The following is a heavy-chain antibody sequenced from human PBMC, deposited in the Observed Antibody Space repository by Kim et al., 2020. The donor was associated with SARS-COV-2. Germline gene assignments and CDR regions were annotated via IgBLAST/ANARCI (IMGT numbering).Heavy chain of an antibody. J-gene: IGHJ4*02. Sequence: YGADAVKGRFTSSRDNSKNPLYLQMNGLRAEDTAVYYCARVPYSSCHFDYWGQGTLVTVSS. V-gene: IGHV3-33*01. D-gene: IGHD6-6*01. CDR3: ARVPYSSCHFDY.